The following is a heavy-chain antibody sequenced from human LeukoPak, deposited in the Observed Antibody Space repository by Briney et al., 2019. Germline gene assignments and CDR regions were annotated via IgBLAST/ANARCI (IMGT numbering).Heavy chain of an antibody. CDR3: ARYGGSYSLDAFDI. D-gene: IGHD1-26*01. Sequence: GGSLRLSCAASGFTFSDYYMSWIRQAPGKGLEWVSYISNSSSYTNYADSVKGRFTISRDNAKNPLYLQMNSLRAEDTAVYYCARYGGSYSLDAFDIWGQGTMVTVSS. V-gene: IGHV3-11*06. CDR2: ISNSSSYT. CDR1: GFTFSDYY. J-gene: IGHJ3*02.